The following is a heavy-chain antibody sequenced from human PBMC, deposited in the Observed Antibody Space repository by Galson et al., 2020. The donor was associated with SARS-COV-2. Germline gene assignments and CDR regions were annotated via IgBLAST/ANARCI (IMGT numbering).Heavy chain of an antibody. Sequence: GGSLRLSCAASGFTFSSYDMHWVRQAPGKGLEWVAVISYDGSNKYYADSVKGRFTISRDNSKNTLYLQMNSLRAEDTAVYYCARAPRNYYDSSGYYHIRSYFDYWGQGTLVTVSS. D-gene: IGHD3-22*01. CDR1: GFTFSSYD. V-gene: IGHV3-30*01. CDR3: ARAPRNYYDSSGYYHIRSYFDY. J-gene: IGHJ4*02. CDR2: ISYDGSNK.